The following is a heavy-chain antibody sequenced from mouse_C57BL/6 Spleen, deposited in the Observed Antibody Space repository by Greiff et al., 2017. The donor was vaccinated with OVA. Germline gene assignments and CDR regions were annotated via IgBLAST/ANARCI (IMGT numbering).Heavy chain of an antibody. CDR1: GYTFTSYW. J-gene: IGHJ1*03. D-gene: IGHD1-1*01. V-gene: IGHV1-72*01. Sequence: QVQLQQPGAELVKPGASVKLSCKASGYTFTSYWMHWVKQRPGRGLAWIGRIDPDSGGTKYNEKFKSKATMTVDKPSSTAYMQLSSLTSEDSAVEYGARGYYGSSYPADFDVWGTGTTVTVAS. CDR2: IDPDSGGT. CDR3: ARGYYGSSYPADFDV.